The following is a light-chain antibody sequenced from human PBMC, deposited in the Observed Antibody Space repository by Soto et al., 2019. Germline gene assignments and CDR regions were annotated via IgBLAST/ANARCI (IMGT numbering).Light chain of an antibody. CDR3: KQGSRPSWT. Sequence: DIQMTQSPSTLSASVGDRVTITCRASQSISSWLAWYQQKPGKAPKLLIYDASSLESGVPSRFSGSGSGTEFTLTISSLQPEDFATYYCKQGSRPSWTFGQGTKVDIK. J-gene: IGKJ1*01. V-gene: IGKV1-5*01. CDR2: DAS. CDR1: QSISSW.